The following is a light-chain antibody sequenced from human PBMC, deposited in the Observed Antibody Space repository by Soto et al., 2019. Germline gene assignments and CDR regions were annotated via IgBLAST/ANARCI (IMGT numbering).Light chain of an antibody. V-gene: IGKV3-11*01. J-gene: IGKJ4*01. CDR2: DAS. Sequence: EIVLTQSPATLSLSPGERATLSCRASQNIGSNFLAWYQHKPGRAPRLLIYDASSRATGIPVRFSGSGSGTDFTLTISSLAPEDFAVYYCQHRYNWPPLAFGGGTKVEMK. CDR3: QHRYNWPPLA. CDR1: QNIGSN.